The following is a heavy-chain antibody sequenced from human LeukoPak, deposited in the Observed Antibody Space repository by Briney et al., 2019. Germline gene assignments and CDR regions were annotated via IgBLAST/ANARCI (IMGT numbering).Heavy chain of an antibody. CDR1: GFTFSSYW. Sequence: GGSLRLSCAVSGFTFSSYWMSWVRQAPGKGLEWVANIKQDGSEKYYVDSVKGRFTISRDNAKNSLYLQMNSLRAEDTAVYYCARVDDHKSGRRITIFGVVTAYYYGMDVWGQGTTVTVSS. V-gene: IGHV3-7*01. D-gene: IGHD3-3*01. CDR2: IKQDGSEK. J-gene: IGHJ6*02. CDR3: ARVDDHKSGRRITIFGVVTAYYYGMDV.